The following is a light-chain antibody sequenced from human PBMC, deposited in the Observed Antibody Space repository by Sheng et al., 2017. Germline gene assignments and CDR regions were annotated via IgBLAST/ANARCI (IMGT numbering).Light chain of an antibody. CDR3: QAWDNGLWV. V-gene: IGLV3-1*01. J-gene: IGLJ3*02. CDR2: KNT. CDR1: NLPKKD. Sequence: SYDLTQPPSVSVSLGQTADITCLGDNLPKKDVHWYRRKSSQSPVLIISKNTKRPPGIPDRISGSTVGNIATLTISGTQPLDEADYYCQAWDNGLWVFGGGTRLTVL.